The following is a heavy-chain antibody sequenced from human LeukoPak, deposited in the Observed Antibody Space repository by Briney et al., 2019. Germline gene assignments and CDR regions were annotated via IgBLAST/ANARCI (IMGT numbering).Heavy chain of an antibody. V-gene: IGHV3-21*01. CDR1: GFTFSSYS. J-gene: IGHJ3*02. CDR3: ARGGIVVARAFDI. D-gene: IGHD2-21*01. Sequence: GGSLRLSCAASGFTFSSYSMNWVRQAPGKGLEWVSSISSSSSYIYYADSVKGRFTISRDNAKNSLYLQMNSLRAEDTAVYYCARGGIVVARAFDIWGQGTMVTVSS. CDR2: ISSSSSYI.